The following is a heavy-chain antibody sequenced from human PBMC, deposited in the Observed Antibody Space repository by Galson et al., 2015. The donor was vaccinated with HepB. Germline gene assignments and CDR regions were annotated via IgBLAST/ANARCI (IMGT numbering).Heavy chain of an antibody. J-gene: IGHJ3*02. Sequence: SVKVSCKASGGTFSSYAISWVRQAPGQGLEWMGGIIPIFGTANYAQKFQGRVTITADESTSTAYMELSSRRSEDTAVDYCAREHQGGIGGNMLSYAFETCGQGTMVTASP. CDR3: AREHQGGIGGNMLSYAFET. V-gene: IGHV1-69*13. CDR2: IIPIFGTA. D-gene: IGHD4-23*01. CDR1: GGTFSSYA.